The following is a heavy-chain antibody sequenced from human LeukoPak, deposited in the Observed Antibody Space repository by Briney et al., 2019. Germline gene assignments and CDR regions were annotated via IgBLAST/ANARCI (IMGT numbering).Heavy chain of an antibody. CDR3: AKDGRGGSSIDAFDI. CDR1: GFTFSSYG. D-gene: IGHD6-6*01. Sequence: PGGSLRLSCAASGFTFSSYGMHWVRQAPGKGLEWVAFIRYDGSNKYYADSVKGRFTISRDNSKNTLYLQMDSLRAEDTAVYYCAKDGRGGSSIDAFDIWGQGTMVTVSS. V-gene: IGHV3-30*02. CDR2: IRYDGSNK. J-gene: IGHJ3*02.